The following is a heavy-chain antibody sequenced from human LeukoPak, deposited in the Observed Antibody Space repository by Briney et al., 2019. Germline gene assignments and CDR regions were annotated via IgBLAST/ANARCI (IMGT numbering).Heavy chain of an antibody. D-gene: IGHD7-27*01. CDR3: ARGGDPDYFDY. V-gene: IGHV4-39*07. J-gene: IGHJ4*02. CDR1: GGSISSSSYY. Sequence: SETLSLTCTVSGGSISSSSYYWGWIRQPPGKGLEWIGSIYYSGSTYYNPSLKSRVTISVDTSKNKFSLKLSSVTAADTAVYYCARGGDPDYFDYWGQGTLVTVSS. CDR2: IYYSGST.